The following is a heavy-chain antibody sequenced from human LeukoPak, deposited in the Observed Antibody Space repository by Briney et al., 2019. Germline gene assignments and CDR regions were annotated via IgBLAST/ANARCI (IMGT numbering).Heavy chain of an antibody. J-gene: IGHJ6*02. CDR1: GGSISSGGYS. CDR2: IYHSGST. CDR3: ARDLNV. V-gene: IGHV4-30-2*01. Sequence: PSQTLSLTCAVSGGSISSGGYSWSWIRQPPGKGLEWIGYIYHSGSTYYNASLKSRVTISVDRSKNQFSLKLSSVTAADTAVYYCARDLNVWGQGTTVTVSS.